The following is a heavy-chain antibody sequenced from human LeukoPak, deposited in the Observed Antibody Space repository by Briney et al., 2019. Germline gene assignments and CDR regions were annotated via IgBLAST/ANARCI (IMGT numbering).Heavy chain of an antibody. V-gene: IGHV1-18*01. CDR1: GYTFTSYG. CDR3: ARDGRYFDCIGDFDY. D-gene: IGHD3-9*01. Sequence: GASVKVSCKASGYTFTSYGISWVRQAPGQGLEWMGWISAYNGNTNYAQKLQGRVTMTTDTSTSTAYMELRSLRSDDTAVYYCARDGRYFDCIGDFDYWGQGTLVTVSS. J-gene: IGHJ4*02. CDR2: ISAYNGNT.